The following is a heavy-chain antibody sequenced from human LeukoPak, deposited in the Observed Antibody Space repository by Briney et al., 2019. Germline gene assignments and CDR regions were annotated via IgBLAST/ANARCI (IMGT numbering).Heavy chain of an antibody. D-gene: IGHD3-10*01. CDR2: ISGSGGST. V-gene: IGHV3-23*01. CDR3: AKDQDAKFMVRGVFDY. CDR1: GFTFSSYA. J-gene: IGHJ4*02. Sequence: GGSLRLSCAASGFTFSSYAMSWVRQAPGKGLEWVSAISGSGGSTYYADSVKGRFTISRDNSKNTLYLQMNSLRAEDTAVYYCAKDQDAKFMVRGVFDYWGQGTLATVSS.